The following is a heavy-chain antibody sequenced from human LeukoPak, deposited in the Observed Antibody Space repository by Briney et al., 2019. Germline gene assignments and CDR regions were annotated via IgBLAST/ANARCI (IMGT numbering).Heavy chain of an antibody. CDR1: GYTFTSYD. Sequence: ASVKVSCKASGYTFTSYDINWVRQATGQGLEWMGWMNPNSGNTGYAQKFQGRVTMTRNTSISTAYMELSSLRSEDTTVYYCATGNKWGQRKLERRDYYFDYWGQGTLVTVSS. V-gene: IGHV1-8*01. CDR3: ATGNKWGQRKLERRDYYFDY. CDR2: MNPNSGNT. D-gene: IGHD1-1*01. J-gene: IGHJ4*02.